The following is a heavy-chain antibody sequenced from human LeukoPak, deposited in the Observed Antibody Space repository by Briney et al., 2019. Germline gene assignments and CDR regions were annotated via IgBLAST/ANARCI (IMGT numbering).Heavy chain of an antibody. CDR3: AKTKIVATFFDY. Sequence: GGSLRLPCAASGFTFSNYAMSWDRQAPGTGLDWVSGISDSGDSTYYADSVKGRFTISRDNSKNTLYLQMNSLRAEDTAIYYCAKTKIVATFFDYWGQGTLVTVSS. CDR1: GFTFSNYA. CDR2: ISDSGDST. J-gene: IGHJ4*02. D-gene: IGHD5-12*01. V-gene: IGHV3-23*01.